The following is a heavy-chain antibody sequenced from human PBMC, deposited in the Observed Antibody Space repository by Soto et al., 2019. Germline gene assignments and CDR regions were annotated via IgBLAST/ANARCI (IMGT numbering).Heavy chain of an antibody. D-gene: IGHD1-26*01. Sequence: QVQLQQWGAGLLKPSETLSLTCAVYGGSFSGYYWSWIRQPPGKGLEWIGEINHSGSTNYNPSLKSRVTISVDTSKNQFSLKLSSVTAADTAVYYCARGLVSIVGAITHFDYWGQGTLVTVSS. V-gene: IGHV4-34*01. CDR3: ARGLVSIVGAITHFDY. CDR1: GGSFSGYY. J-gene: IGHJ4*02. CDR2: INHSGST.